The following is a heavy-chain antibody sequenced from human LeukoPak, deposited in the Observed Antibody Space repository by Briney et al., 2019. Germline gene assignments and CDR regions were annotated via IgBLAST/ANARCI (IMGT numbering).Heavy chain of an antibody. D-gene: IGHD6-13*01. CDR3: ARARIAAAGTGLLVYYYYYMDV. CDR1: GGSISSYY. V-gene: IGHV4-59*01. J-gene: IGHJ6*03. CDR2: IYYSGST. Sequence: SETLSLTCTVSGGSISSYYWSWIRQPPGKGLEWIGYIYYSGSTNYNPSLKSRVTIPVDTSKNQFSLKLSSVTAADTAVYYCARARIAAAGTGLLVYYYYYMDVWGKGTTVTISS.